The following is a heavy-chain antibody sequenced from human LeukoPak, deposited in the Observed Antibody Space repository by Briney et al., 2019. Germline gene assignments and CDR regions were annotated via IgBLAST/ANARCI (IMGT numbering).Heavy chain of an antibody. Sequence: PRRSLRLSCAASGFTFSKYGMHWVRQAPGKGLEWVAVIWSDGSYKNYADSVKGRFSISRDNSKNTLYLQMNSLRADDTAVYYCTREASKGYYDTSGYYYDYWGQGTLVTVSS. CDR2: IWSDGSYK. V-gene: IGHV3-33*01. D-gene: IGHD3-22*01. CDR3: TREASKGYYDTSGYYYDY. J-gene: IGHJ4*02. CDR1: GFTFSKYG.